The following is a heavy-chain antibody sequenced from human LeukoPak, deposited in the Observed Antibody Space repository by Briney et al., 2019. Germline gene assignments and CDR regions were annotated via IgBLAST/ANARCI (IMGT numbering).Heavy chain of an antibody. CDR1: GHTFTSYG. D-gene: IGHD5-18*01. CDR2: ISAYNGNT. V-gene: IGHV1-18*01. CDR3: ARVSRDGWIQLFFFFDY. Sequence: ASVKVSCKAFGHTFTSYGISWVRQAPGHGLEWMGWISAYNGNTNYAQKLQGRVTMTTDTSTSTTYMELRSRRSDETAVYYCARVSRDGWIQLFFFFDYWGQGTLVTVSS. J-gene: IGHJ4*02.